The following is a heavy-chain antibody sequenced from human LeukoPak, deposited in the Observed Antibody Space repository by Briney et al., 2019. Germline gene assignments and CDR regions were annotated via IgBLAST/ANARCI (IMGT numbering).Heavy chain of an antibody. Sequence: GGSLRLSCSASGFTFSSYAMHWVRQAPGKGLEYVSAISSNGGSTYYADSVKGRFTISRDNSKNTLYLQMSRLRAEDTAVYYCARVAYGGITYQFDYWGQGTLVTVSS. J-gene: IGHJ4*02. V-gene: IGHV3-64D*06. D-gene: IGHD4-23*01. CDR2: ISSNGGST. CDR1: GFTFSSYA. CDR3: ARVAYGGITYQFDY.